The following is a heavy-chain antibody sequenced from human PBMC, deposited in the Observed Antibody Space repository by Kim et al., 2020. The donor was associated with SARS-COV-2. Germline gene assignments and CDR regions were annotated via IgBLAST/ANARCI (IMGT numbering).Heavy chain of an antibody. Sequence: GGSLRLSCAASGFTFSSCAMHWVRQAPGKGLEWVAVISYDGSNKNYADSVKGRFTISRDNSKNTLYLQMNSLRAEDTALYYCARDPGSRLRGVKDS. J-gene: IGHJ5*01. V-gene: IGHV3-30-3*01. D-gene: IGHD3-10*01. CDR2: ISYDGSNK. CDR3: ARDPGSRLRGVKDS. CDR1: GFTFSSCA.